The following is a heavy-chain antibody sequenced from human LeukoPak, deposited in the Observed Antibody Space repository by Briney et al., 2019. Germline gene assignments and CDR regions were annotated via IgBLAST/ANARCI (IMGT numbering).Heavy chain of an antibody. CDR3: TRGFGGDLLGYYFDS. CDR2: IAGGGMT. CDR1: GFTVSNSY. Sequence: GGSLRLSCVASGFTVSNSYMTWVRQTPGKVLGWGAFIAGGGMTLYADSVKGRFIISRDYSKDTLHLQMNRLTVTDTAVYYCTRGFGGDLLGYYFDSWGQGTQVTVSS. D-gene: IGHD2-21*02. V-gene: IGHV3-53*01. J-gene: IGHJ4*02.